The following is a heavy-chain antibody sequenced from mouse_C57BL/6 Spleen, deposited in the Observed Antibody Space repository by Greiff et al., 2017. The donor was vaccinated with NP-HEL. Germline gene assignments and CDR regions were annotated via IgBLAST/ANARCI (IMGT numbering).Heavy chain of an antibody. CDR2: ISYDGSN. V-gene: IGHV3-6*01. J-gene: IGHJ3*01. CDR1: GYSITSGYY. Sequence: VQLQQSGPGLVKPSQSLSLTCSVTGYSITSGYYWNWIRQFPGNKLEWMGYISYDGSNNYNPSLKNRISITRDTSKNQFFLKLNSVTTEDTATYYCARAAGFFAYWGQGTLVTVSA. CDR3: ARAAGFFAY.